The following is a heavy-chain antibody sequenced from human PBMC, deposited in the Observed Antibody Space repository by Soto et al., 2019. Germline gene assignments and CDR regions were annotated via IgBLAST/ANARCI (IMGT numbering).Heavy chain of an antibody. CDR1: GRTFLISA. D-gene: IGHD1-26*01. J-gene: IGHJ4*02. CDR3: ARGKEWEQPSNHYHFDY. CDR2: IIPILGTI. Sequence: QVQLVQSGAEVKTPGSSVRVSCKTAGRTFLISAIAWVRQAPGQGLEWMGGIIPILGTIHIAQNFQGRVNFTADRSTSPVYMDLSSLSSEDTATYFCARGKEWEQPSNHYHFDYWCQGSQVIVSS. V-gene: IGHV1-69*06.